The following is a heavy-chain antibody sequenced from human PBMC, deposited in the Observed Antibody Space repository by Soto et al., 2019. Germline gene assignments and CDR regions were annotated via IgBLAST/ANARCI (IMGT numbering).Heavy chain of an antibody. CDR3: ARIRAFAFDY. V-gene: IGHV3-21*01. CDR1: GFTFNDYN. CDR2: ISGSSSYI. J-gene: IGHJ4*02. D-gene: IGHD3-16*01. Sequence: GGSLRLSCAASGFTFNDYNINWVRQAPGKGLEWVSSISGSSSYIYYADSVKGRFTISRDNAKSSLYLQMNNLRAEDTAVYYCARIRAFAFDYWGQGTLVTVSS.